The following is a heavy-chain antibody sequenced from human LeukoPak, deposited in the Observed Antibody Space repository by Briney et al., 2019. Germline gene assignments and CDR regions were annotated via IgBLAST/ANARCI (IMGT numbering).Heavy chain of an antibody. CDR1: EFTFRSYE. J-gene: IGHJ6*02. CDR3: ARGLVGYYAMDV. CDR2: ISNSDTTI. Sequence: GGTLRLSCAASEFTFRSYEMTWVRQAQAPGLDWISYISNSDTTIDYENSVKIRFNISRDNAKISLYLQMNRLRVEDTAVYYCARGLVGYYAMDVWGQGTTVTVSS. V-gene: IGHV3-48*03. D-gene: IGHD3-10*01.